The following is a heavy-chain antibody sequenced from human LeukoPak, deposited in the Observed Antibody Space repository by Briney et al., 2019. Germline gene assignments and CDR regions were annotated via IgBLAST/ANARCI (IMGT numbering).Heavy chain of an antibody. CDR1: GFTFSSYA. CDR2: ISGNGGST. J-gene: IGHJ4*02. CDR3: AKAPYYYGSEIDY. V-gene: IGHV3-23*01. Sequence: GGSLRLSCAASGFTFSSYAMSWVRQAPGKGLEWVSAISGNGGSTYYADSVKGRFTISRDNSKNTLYLQMNSLRAEDTAVYYCAKAPYYYGSEIDYWGQGTLVTVSS. D-gene: IGHD3-10*01.